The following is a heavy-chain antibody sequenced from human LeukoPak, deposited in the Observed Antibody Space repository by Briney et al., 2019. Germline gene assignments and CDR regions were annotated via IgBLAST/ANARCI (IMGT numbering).Heavy chain of an antibody. CDR3: ARDQMATMNYFDY. D-gene: IGHD5-24*01. V-gene: IGHV1-69*05. CDR2: IIPIFGTA. CDR1: GGTFSSYT. J-gene: IGHJ4*02. Sequence: SVKVSCKASGGTFSSYTISWVRQAPGQGLEWMGGIIPIFGTANYAQKFQGRVTITTDESTSTAYMELSSLRSEDTAVYYCARDQMATMNYFDYWGQGTLVTVSS.